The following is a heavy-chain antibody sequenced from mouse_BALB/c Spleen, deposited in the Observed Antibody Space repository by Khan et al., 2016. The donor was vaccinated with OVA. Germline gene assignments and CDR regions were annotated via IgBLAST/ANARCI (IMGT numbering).Heavy chain of an antibody. D-gene: IGHD3-2*02. V-gene: IGHV1S132*01. CDR2: IYPGTDNT. CDR3: AREEALYYFDY. J-gene: IGHJ2*01. CDR1: GYIFTSYW. Sequence: QVRLQQSGGELVRPGASVNLSCKTSGYIFTSYWIHWVRQRSGQGLEWIARIYPGTDNTYYNEKLKDKATLTADKSSSTAYMQLSSLKSEDSAVYFCAREEALYYFDYWGQGTTLTGSS.